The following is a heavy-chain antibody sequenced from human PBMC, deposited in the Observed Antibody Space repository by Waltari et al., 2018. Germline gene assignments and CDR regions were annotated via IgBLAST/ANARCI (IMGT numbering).Heavy chain of an antibody. CDR1: GGTFSSYA. J-gene: IGHJ5*02. CDR2: IIPIFGTA. D-gene: IGHD1-26*01. CDR3: ARGRELLGAYWFDP. Sequence: QVQLVQSGAEVKKPGSSVKVSCKASGGTFSSYALRWVRQAPGQGLEWMGVIIPIFGTANYDQKFPGRVTITAAESTSTAYMELSSLRSEDTAVYYCARGRELLGAYWFDPLGQGTLVTVSS. V-gene: IGHV1-69*12.